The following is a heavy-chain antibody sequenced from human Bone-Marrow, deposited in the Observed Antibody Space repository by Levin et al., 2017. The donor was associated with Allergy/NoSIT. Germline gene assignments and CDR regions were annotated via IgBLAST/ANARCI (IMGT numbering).Heavy chain of an antibody. V-gene: IGHV3-21*01. CDR3: ARDGSDSSGYSYDAFDI. J-gene: IGHJ3*02. Sequence: PGGSLRLSCAASGFTFSSYSMNWVRQAPGKGLEWVSSISSSSSYIYYADSVKGRFTISRDNAKNSLYLQMNSLRAEDTAVYYCARDGSDSSGYSYDAFDIWGQGTMVTVSS. CDR2: ISSSSSYI. CDR1: GFTFSSYS. D-gene: IGHD3-22*01.